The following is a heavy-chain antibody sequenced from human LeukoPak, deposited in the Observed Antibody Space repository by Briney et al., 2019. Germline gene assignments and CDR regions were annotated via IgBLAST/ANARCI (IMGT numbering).Heavy chain of an antibody. V-gene: IGHV1-8*01. CDR3: AIVNGFGVVRSRDYYYMDV. CDR1: GYTFTSYD. J-gene: IGHJ6*03. Sequence: ASVKVSCKASGYTFTSYDINWVRQATGQGLEWMGWMNPNSGNTGYAHKFQGRVTMTRNTSINTAYMELSSLRSEDTAVYYCAIVNGFGVVRSRDYYYMDVWGKGTTVTVSS. CDR2: MNPNSGNT. D-gene: IGHD3-3*01.